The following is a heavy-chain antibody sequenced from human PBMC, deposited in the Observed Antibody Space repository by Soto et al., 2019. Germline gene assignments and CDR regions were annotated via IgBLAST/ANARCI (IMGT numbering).Heavy chain of an antibody. CDR2: ISSSSSYI. J-gene: IGHJ6*02. D-gene: IGHD1-26*01. CDR1: GFTFSSYS. Sequence: EVQLVESGGGLVKPGGSLRLSCAASGFTFSSYSMNWVRQAPGKGLEWVSSISSSSSYIYYADSVKGRFTISRDNAKNSXYXLMNSLRAEDTAVYYCARDRSIVGATRAKHYYGMDVWGQGTTVTVSS. CDR3: ARDRSIVGATRAKHYYGMDV. V-gene: IGHV3-21*01.